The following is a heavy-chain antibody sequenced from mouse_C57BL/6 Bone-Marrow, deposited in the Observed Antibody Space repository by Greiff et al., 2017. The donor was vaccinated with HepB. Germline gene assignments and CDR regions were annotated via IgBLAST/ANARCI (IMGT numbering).Heavy chain of an antibody. D-gene: IGHD2-2*01. CDR2: IDPSDSYT. V-gene: IGHV1-50*01. CDR1: GYTFTSYW. J-gene: IGHJ4*01. Sequence: VQLQQPGAELVKPGASVKLSCKASGYTFTSYWMQWVKQRPGQGLEWIGEIDPSDSYTNYNQKFKGKATLTVDTSSSTAYMQLSSLTSEDSAVYYCARCGGYDVGAMDYWGQGTSVTVSS. CDR3: ARCGGYDVGAMDY.